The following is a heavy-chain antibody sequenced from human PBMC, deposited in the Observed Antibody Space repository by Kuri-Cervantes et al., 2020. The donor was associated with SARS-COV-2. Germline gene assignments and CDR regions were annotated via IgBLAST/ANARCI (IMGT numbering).Heavy chain of an antibody. CDR2: INPYSGGT. J-gene: IGHJ6*02. CDR1: GYTFSVFY. V-gene: IGHV1-2*02. Sequence: ASVKVSCKASGYTFSVFYMHWVRQAPGQGLEWMGWINPYSGGTNSSQKFQGRVTMTRDTSISTAYMELSRLRSDDTAVYYCARDRWRRGGRNPSIAARPTFYYYYYGMDVWGQGTTVTVSS. D-gene: IGHD6-6*01. CDR3: ARDRWRRGGRNPSIAARPTFYYYYYGMDV.